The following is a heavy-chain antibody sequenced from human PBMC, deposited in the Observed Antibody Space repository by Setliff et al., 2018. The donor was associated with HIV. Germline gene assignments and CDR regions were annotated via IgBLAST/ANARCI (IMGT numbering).Heavy chain of an antibody. CDR1: GGSFSTYY. Sequence: LTCAVYGGSFSTYYWSWIRQPPGEGLEWIGEINDSGSTNYSPSLKSRVTISVDTSKNQFSLKLSSVTAADTAVYYCARGVRVGPTTTANWFDPWGQGTLVTVSS. V-gene: IGHV4-34*01. D-gene: IGHD1-26*01. CDR2: INDSGST. J-gene: IGHJ5*02. CDR3: ARGVRVGPTTTANWFDP.